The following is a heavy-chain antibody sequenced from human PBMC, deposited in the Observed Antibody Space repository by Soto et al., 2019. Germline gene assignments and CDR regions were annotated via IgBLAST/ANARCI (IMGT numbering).Heavy chain of an antibody. D-gene: IGHD3-3*01. Sequence: ASVEGSCKASGYTFTSYGISWVRQAPGQGLEWMGWISAYNGNTNYAQKLQGRVTMTTDTSTSTAYMELRSLRSDDTAVYYCARDSAYYDFWSGYYLFDSWGQG. CDR2: ISAYNGNT. J-gene: IGHJ4*02. V-gene: IGHV1-18*01. CDR1: GYTFTSYG. CDR3: ARDSAYYDFWSGYYLFDS.